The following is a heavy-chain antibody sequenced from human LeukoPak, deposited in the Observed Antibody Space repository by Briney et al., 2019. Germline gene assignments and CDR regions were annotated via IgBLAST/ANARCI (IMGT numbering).Heavy chain of an antibody. D-gene: IGHD3-10*01. CDR1: GGSFSGFY. J-gene: IGHJ4*02. V-gene: IGHV4-34*01. Sequence: SETLSLTCAVYGGSFSGFYWNRIRQPPGKGLEWIGEIDHSGSTNYNPSLKSRVTISVDRANNQFSLKLSSVTAADTAFYYCARGRKGGSALWGQGTLVTVSS. CDR2: IDHSGST. CDR3: ARGRKGGSAL.